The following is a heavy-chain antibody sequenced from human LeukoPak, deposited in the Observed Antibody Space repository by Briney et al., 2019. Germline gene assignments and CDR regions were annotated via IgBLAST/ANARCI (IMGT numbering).Heavy chain of an antibody. V-gene: IGHV3-20*04. J-gene: IGHJ4*02. CDR2: INWNGGST. CDR1: GFTFDDYG. CDR3: ARDPPTGYSSGWYFDY. Sequence: GGYLRRSCAASGFTFDDYGMSWVRYAPGKGLEWVSGINWNGGSTGYADSVKGRFTISRDNAKNSLYLQMNSLRAEDTALYYCARDPPTGYSSGWYFDYWGQGTLVTVSS. D-gene: IGHD6-19*01.